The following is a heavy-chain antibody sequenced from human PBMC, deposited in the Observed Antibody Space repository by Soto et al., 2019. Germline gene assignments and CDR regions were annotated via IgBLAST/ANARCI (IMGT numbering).Heavy chain of an antibody. CDR3: ARDRRNDAEQGNWYFDL. Sequence: QVQLQESGPGLVKPSQTLSLTCTVSGGSISSGGYYWSWIRQHPGKGLEWIGYIYYSGSTYYNPSLKSRVTISVDTSKNQFSLKLSSVTAADTAVYYCARDRRNDAEQGNWYFDLWGRGTLVTVSS. CDR1: GGSISSGGYY. V-gene: IGHV4-31*03. D-gene: IGHD1-1*01. J-gene: IGHJ2*01. CDR2: IYYSGST.